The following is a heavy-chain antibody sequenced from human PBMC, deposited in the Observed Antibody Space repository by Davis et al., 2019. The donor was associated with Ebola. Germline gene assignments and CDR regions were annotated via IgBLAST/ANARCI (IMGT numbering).Heavy chain of an antibody. V-gene: IGHV3-21*01. CDR3: ARVGGSVVRGVIGY. D-gene: IGHD3-10*01. CDR2: ISSSSSYI. J-gene: IGHJ4*02. Sequence: GESLKISCAASGFTFSSYSMNWVPQAPGKGLEWVSSISSSSSYIYYADSVKGRFTISRDNAKNSLYLQMNSLRAEDTAVYYWARVGGSVVRGVIGYWGQGTLVTVSS. CDR1: GFTFSSYS.